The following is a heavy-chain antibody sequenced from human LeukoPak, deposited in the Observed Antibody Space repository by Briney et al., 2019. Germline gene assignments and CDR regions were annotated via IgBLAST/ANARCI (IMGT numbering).Heavy chain of an antibody. J-gene: IGHJ4*02. CDR1: GFTFSSYG. Sequence: PGGSLRLSCAASGFTFSSYGMHWVRQAPGKGLEWVAVIWYDGSNKYYADSVKGRFTISRDNSKNTLYLQMNSLRAEDTAVYYCEKGNYDSSGYYYFDYWGQGTLVTVSS. CDR2: IWYDGSNK. D-gene: IGHD3-22*01. CDR3: EKGNYDSSGYYYFDY. V-gene: IGHV3-33*06.